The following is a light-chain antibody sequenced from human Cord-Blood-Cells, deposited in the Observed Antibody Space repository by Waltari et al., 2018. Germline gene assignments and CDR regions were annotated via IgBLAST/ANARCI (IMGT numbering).Light chain of an antibody. CDR3: QQYNNWPYT. V-gene: IGKV3-15*01. CDR1: QSVSSN. J-gene: IGKJ2*01. CDR2: GAS. Sequence: EIVMTKSPATLSVSPGERAPLSCRASQSVSSNLAWYQQKPGQAPRLLIYGASTRATGIPARFSGSGSGTEFTLTISSLQSEDFAVYYCQQYNNWPYTFGQGTKLEIK.